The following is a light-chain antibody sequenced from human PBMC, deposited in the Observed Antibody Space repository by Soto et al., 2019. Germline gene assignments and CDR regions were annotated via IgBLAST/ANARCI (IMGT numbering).Light chain of an antibody. CDR1: NSDIGDYNF. Sequence: QSALTQPASVFGSPGQSITISCTGTNSDIGDYNFVSWYQQHPGKVPKLMIYDVSNRPSGVADRFSGSKSGNTASLTIAVLQAEDEDDYCGSSYRSSSTLVIFGGGTKLTVL. CDR3: SSYRSSSTLVI. V-gene: IGLV2-14*03. CDR2: DVS. J-gene: IGLJ2*01.